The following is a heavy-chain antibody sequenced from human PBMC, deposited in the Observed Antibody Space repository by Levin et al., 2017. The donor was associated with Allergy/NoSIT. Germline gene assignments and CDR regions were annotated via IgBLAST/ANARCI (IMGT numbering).Heavy chain of an antibody. CDR1: GFTISSNY. V-gene: IGHV3-53*01. J-gene: IGHJ3*02. CDR3: ARGISYYDFWSGYYRGVDAFDI. D-gene: IGHD3-3*01. CDR2: IYSGGST. Sequence: GESLKISCAASGFTISSNYMSWVRQAPGKGLEWVSVIYSGGSTYYADSVKGRFTISRDNSKNTLYLQMNSLRAEDTAVYYCARGISYYDFWSGYYRGVDAFDIWGQGTMVTVSS.